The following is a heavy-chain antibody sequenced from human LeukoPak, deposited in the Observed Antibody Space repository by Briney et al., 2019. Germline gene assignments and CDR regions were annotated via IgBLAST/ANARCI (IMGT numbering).Heavy chain of an antibody. CDR3: VKDVSSNWYSFDS. D-gene: IGHD6-13*01. CDR2: INRDGGNR. CDR1: GGNFDDYG. Sequence: PGGSLRLSCAASGGNFDDYGMSWVRQAPGKGLEWVSGINRDGGNRHYSDSVKGRFTISKDNAAKSLYLQMNSLRDEDTAFYYCVKDVSSNWYSFDSWGQGTLVTVSS. V-gene: IGHV3-20*04. J-gene: IGHJ4*02.